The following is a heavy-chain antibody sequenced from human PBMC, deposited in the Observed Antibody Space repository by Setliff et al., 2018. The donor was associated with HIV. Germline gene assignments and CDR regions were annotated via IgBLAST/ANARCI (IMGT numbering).Heavy chain of an antibody. Sequence: GASVKVSCKASGNTFTSSDINWVRQATGQGLEWMGWMNPNSGNTGYAQKFQGRVTMTRDTSIRTAYMELSSLRSEDTAVYYCARGAWYTSGWYSSRYLDVWGKGTTVTVSS. CDR2: MNPNSGNT. V-gene: IGHV1-8*02. J-gene: IGHJ6*03. CDR3: ARGAWYTSGWYSSRYLDV. CDR1: GNTFTSSD. D-gene: IGHD6-19*01.